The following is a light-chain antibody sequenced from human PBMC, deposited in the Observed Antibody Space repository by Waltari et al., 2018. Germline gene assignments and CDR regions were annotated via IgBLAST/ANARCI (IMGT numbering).Light chain of an antibody. CDR2: EVT. Sequence: QSALTQPPSASGSPGQSVTISCTGASSDVGSYNYVSWYQHNPGKAPKLLIYEVTKRPSGVPDRFSGSKAGNTASLTVSGLLAEDEADYYCSSYAGSTYYVFGTGTKVAVL. V-gene: IGLV2-8*01. J-gene: IGLJ1*01. CDR1: SSDVGSYNY. CDR3: SSYAGSTYYV.